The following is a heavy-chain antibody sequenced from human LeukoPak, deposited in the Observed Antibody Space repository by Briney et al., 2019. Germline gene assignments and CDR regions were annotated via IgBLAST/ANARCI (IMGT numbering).Heavy chain of an antibody. D-gene: IGHD3-9*01. CDR1: GYTFTSYD. Sequence: ALVKVSCKASGYTFTSYDINWVRQATGQGLEWMGWMNPNSGNTGYAQKFQGRVTMTRNTSISTAYMELSSLRSEDTAVYYCARGLLRYFDWLGTYYYYGMDVWGQGTTVTVSS. V-gene: IGHV1-8*01. CDR2: MNPNSGNT. J-gene: IGHJ6*02. CDR3: ARGLLRYFDWLGTYYYYGMDV.